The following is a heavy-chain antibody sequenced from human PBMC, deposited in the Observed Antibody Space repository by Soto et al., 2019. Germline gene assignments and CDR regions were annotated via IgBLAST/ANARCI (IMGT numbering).Heavy chain of an antibody. J-gene: IGHJ4*02. D-gene: IGHD3-3*01. CDR1: GFTFGDYA. V-gene: IGHV3-49*04. Sequence: GGTLRLSCTASGFTFGDYAMSWVRQAPGKGLEWVGFIRSKAYGGTTEYAASVKGRFTISRDDSKSIAYLQMNSLKTEDTAVYYCTRPVYEFWSGYYRRDHNECDYWGQGTLVTVSS. CDR3: TRPVYEFWSGYYRRDHNECDY. CDR2: IRSKAYGGTT.